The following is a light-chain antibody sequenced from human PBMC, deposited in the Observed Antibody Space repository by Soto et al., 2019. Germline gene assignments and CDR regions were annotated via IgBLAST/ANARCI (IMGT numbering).Light chain of an antibody. CDR2: WAS. CDR3: QQYYSPPVT. CDR1: QSVSTNYKNN. Sequence: DIVMTQSPDSLAVSLGERATINCKSSQSVSTNYKNNLTWYQLKPGPPPKLLIYWASTRESGVPDRFTGSGSVTDFSLTISSLQAEDVAVYYCQQYYSPPVTFGGGTKVEIK. J-gene: IGKJ4*01. V-gene: IGKV4-1*01.